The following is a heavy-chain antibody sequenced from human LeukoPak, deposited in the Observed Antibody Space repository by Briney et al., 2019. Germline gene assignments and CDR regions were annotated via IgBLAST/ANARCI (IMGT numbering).Heavy chain of an antibody. CDR1: GGSISSGGYY. CDR3: ARLNLYYGMDV. V-gene: IGHV4-31*03. CDR2: IYYSGST. J-gene: IGHJ6*02. Sequence: SQTLSLTCTVSGGSISSGGYYWSWIRPHPGKGLEWIGYIYYSGSTNYNPSLKSRVTISVDTSKNQFSLKLSSVTAADTAVYYCARLNLYYGMDVWGQGTTVTVSS.